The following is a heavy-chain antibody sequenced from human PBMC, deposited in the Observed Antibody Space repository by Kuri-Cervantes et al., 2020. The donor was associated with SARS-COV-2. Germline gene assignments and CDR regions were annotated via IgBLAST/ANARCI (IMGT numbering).Heavy chain of an antibody. J-gene: IGHJ6*03. V-gene: IGHV1-3*02. Sequence: ASVKVSCKTPETTFPNYDINWGRQATGQRLEWMGWSNAGNGNTKYSQEFQGRVTITRDTSASTAYMELSSLRSEDMAVYYCATTMHELWEYYMDVWGKGTTVTVSS. CDR1: ETTFPNYD. CDR2: SNAGNGNT. D-gene: IGHD1-26*01. CDR3: ATTMHELWEYYMDV.